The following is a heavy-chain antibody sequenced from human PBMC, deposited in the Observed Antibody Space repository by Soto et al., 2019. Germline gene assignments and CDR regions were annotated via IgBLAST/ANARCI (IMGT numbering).Heavy chain of an antibody. CDR2: ISYDGSNK. CDR3: ANDTPEDYGDYPGWVY. D-gene: IGHD4-17*01. V-gene: IGHV3-30*18. CDR1: GFTFSSYG. Sequence: PGESLKISCAASGFTFSSYGMHWVRQAPGKGLEWVAVISYDGSNKYYADSVKGRFTISRDNSKNTLYLQMNSLRAEDTAVYYCANDTPEDYGDYPGWVYWGQGTLVTVS. J-gene: IGHJ4*02.